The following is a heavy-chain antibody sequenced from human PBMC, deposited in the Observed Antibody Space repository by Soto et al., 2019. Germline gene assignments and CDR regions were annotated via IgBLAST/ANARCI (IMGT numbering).Heavy chain of an antibody. CDR3: SRRRHTRYRSGLGIPAEPLFDL. D-gene: IGHD2-15*01. J-gene: IGHJ2*01. CDR2: IYATGTT. Sequence: GKGLEWIGRIYATGTTDYNPSLKSRVMMSVDTSKKQFSLKLRSVTAADTAFFFSSRRRHTRYRSGLGIPAEPLFDL. V-gene: IGHV4-4*07.